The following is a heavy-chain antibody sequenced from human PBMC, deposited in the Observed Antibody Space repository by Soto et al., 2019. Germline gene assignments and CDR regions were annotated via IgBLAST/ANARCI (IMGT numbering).Heavy chain of an antibody. J-gene: IGHJ4*02. Sequence: PGGSLRLSCAASGLTFSSYWMSWVRQAPGKGLEWVANIKQDGSEKYYVDSVKGRFTISRDNAKKSVYLQMNSLRAEDTAVYYCATSFLAYWGQGTLVPVSS. CDR3: ATSFLAY. V-gene: IGHV3-7*01. D-gene: IGHD6-6*01. CDR1: GLTFSSYW. CDR2: IKQDGSEK.